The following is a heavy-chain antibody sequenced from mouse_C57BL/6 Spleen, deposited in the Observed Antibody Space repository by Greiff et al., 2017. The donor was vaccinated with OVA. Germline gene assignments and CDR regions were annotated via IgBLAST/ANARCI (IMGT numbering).Heavy chain of an antibody. CDR3: EREGGCYPFDY. J-gene: IGHJ2*01. CDR2: INPSTGGT. Sequence: VQLQQSGPELVKPGASVKISCKASGYSFTGYYMNWVKQSPEKSLEWIGEINPSTGGTTYNQKFKAKATLTVDKSSSTAYMQLKSLTSEDSAVYYCEREGGCYPFDYWGQGTTLTVSS. V-gene: IGHV1-42*01. D-gene: IGHD2-12*01. CDR1: GYSFTGYY.